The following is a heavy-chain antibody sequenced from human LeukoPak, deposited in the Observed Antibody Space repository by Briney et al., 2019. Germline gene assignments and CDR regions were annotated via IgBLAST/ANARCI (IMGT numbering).Heavy chain of an antibody. CDR1: GYTFTSSD. CDR2: MNPNSGNT. Sequence: GASVKVSCKASGYTFTSSDINWVRQATGQGLEWMGWMNPNSGNTGYAQKFQGRVTMTRNTSISTAYMELSSLRSEDTAVYYCARGREPGTYSSRPRTGLKYYYYYYMDVWGKGTTVTVSS. V-gene: IGHV1-8*01. CDR3: ARGREPGTYSSRPRTGLKYYYYYYMDV. D-gene: IGHD6-13*01. J-gene: IGHJ6*03.